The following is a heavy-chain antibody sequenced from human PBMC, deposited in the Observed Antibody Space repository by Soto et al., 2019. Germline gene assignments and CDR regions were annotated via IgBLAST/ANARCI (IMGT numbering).Heavy chain of an antibody. CDR1: GFTFSSFW. J-gene: IGHJ4*02. V-gene: IGHV3-74*01. D-gene: IGHD3-3*01. CDR2: INTDGSST. Sequence: EVQLVESGGGLVQPGGSLRLSCAVSGFTFSSFWMHWVRQAPGEGLVWVSRINTDGSSTSYADSVKGRFTISRDNAKNTMYIQMNSLRVEDTAMYYCAKRGVDTFGVADWGQGTMVTVSS. CDR3: AKRGVDTFGVAD.